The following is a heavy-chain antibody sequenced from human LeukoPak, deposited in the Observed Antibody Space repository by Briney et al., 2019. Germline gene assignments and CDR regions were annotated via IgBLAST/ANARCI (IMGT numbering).Heavy chain of an antibody. CDR2: ISAYNGNT. V-gene: IGHV1-18*01. D-gene: IGHD1-26*01. Sequence: ASVTVSCKASATFTSYGLTWVRQPPGQGLARMGWISAYNGNTKIAQKLQGRVTMTTGTSTSTAYMELRSLRSDDTAVYYCARDRYSGSYYARSPDYWGQGTLVTVSS. J-gene: IGHJ4*02. CDR3: ARDRYSGSYYARSPDY. CDR1: ATFTSYG.